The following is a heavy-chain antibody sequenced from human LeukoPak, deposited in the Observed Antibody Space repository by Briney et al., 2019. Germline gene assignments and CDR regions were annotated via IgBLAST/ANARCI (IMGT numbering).Heavy chain of an antibody. CDR2: ISSSSSHI. D-gene: IGHD2-15*01. CDR3: ARGGDIVVVVAATPDYYGMDV. V-gene: IGHV3-21*01. Sequence: GGSLRLSCAASGFTFSSYSMNWVRQAPGKGLEWVSSISSSSSHIYYADSVKGRFTISRDNAKNSPYLQMNSLRAEDTAVYYCARGGDIVVVVAATPDYYGMDVWGQGTTVTVSS. CDR1: GFTFSSYS. J-gene: IGHJ6*02.